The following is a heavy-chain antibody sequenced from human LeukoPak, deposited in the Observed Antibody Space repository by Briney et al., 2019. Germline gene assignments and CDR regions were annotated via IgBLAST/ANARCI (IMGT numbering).Heavy chain of an antibody. CDR3: ARGPKSWDMDV. D-gene: IGHD7-27*01. J-gene: IGHJ6*03. CDR1: GYTFTSYD. CDR2: MNPNSGNT. V-gene: IGHV1-8*03. Sequence: ASVKVSCKASGYTFTSYDINWVRQATGQRLEWMGWMNPNSGNTGYAQKFQGRVSITRNTSISTAYMELSSLRSEDTAVYYCARGPKSWDMDVWGKGTTVTVSS.